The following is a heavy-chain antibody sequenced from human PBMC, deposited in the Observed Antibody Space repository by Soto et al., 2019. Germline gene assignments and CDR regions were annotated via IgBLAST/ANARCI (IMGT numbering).Heavy chain of an antibody. V-gene: IGHV3-66*01. D-gene: IGHD1-1*01. CDR3: AQHDWFDP. CDR1: GFTVSSHY. CDR2: IYSGGST. Sequence: EVQLVESGGGLVQPGGSLRLSCAVSGFTVSSHYMSWVRQAPGKGLEWVSVIYSGGSTYYADSVKGRFTISRDNSKNSLYLQMNSLRAEDSAVYYCAQHDWFDPWGHGTLVTVSS. J-gene: IGHJ5*02.